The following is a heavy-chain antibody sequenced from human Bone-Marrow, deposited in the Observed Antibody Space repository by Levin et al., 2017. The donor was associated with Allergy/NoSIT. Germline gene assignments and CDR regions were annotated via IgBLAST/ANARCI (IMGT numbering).Heavy chain of an antibody. Sequence: LSLTCAASGFTFSKYGMHWVRQAPGRGLQWVALIYYDENKKFYTDSVKGRFTISRDNSKNEVYLHMNNLRAEDAGVYYCSCSGDDGFDLWGQGTMVTVS. CDR1: GFTFSKYG. CDR3: SCSGDDGFDL. V-gene: IGHV3-30*12. D-gene: IGHD7-27*01. J-gene: IGHJ3*01. CDR2: IYYDENKK.